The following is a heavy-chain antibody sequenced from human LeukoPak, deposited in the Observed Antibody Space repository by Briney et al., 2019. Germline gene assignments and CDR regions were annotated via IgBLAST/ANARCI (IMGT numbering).Heavy chain of an antibody. Sequence: ASVKVSCKASGYTFTGYYMHWVRQAPGQGLEWVGWMNPNSGNTGYAQKFQGRVTMTRNTSISTAYMELSSLRSEDTAVYYCARDRETYYYDSSGYYTYYYGMDVWGQGTTVTVSS. CDR2: MNPNSGNT. D-gene: IGHD3-22*01. V-gene: IGHV1-8*02. CDR1: GYTFTGYY. CDR3: ARDRETYYYDSSGYYTYYYGMDV. J-gene: IGHJ6*02.